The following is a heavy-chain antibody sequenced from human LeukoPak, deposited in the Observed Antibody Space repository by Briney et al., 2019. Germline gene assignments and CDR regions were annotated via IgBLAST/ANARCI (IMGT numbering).Heavy chain of an antibody. CDR2: INHSGST. CDR3: ARGLGRYYDSSG. V-gene: IGHV4-34*01. D-gene: IGHD3-22*01. CDR1: GGSVNGYY. J-gene: IGHJ4*02. Sequence: SETLSLTCGVFGGSVNGYYWSWIRQPPGKGLEWIGEINHSGSTNYNPSLKSRVTISVDTSKNQFSLKLSSVTAADTAVYYCARGLGRYYDSSGWGQGTLVTVSS.